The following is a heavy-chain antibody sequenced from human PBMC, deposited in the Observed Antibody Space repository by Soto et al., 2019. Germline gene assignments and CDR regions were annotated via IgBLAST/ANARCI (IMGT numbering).Heavy chain of an antibody. CDR1: GDTFTSYE. CDR3: ARGGVFFFAAQTNPCDY. J-gene: IGHJ4*02. Sequence: ASVKVSCKASGDTFTSYEINWVRQATGQGLEWMGWMNPNSGNTGYAQKFQGRVTMTRNTSISTAYMELSSLRSEDTAVYYCARGGVFFFAAQTNPCDYWGQGTLVTVSS. CDR2: MNPNSGNT. D-gene: IGHD3-10*01. V-gene: IGHV1-8*01.